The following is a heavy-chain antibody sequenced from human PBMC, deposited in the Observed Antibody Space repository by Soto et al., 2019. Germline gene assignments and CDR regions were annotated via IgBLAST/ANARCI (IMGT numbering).Heavy chain of an antibody. CDR1: GFTFNYYG. D-gene: IGHD2-21*02. Sequence: EVQLVASEGGLVQRGGSLSLSCAASGFTFNYYGMHWVRQAPGQGLVWVAHIHNDGSRTTYLDSVKGRFTISRENAKNTMYLQMNSLRAEDTAVYCCARGDLGGFDLWGQGTTVTVSS. V-gene: IGHV3-74*01. CDR2: IHNDGSRT. J-gene: IGHJ3*01. CDR3: ARGDLGGFDL.